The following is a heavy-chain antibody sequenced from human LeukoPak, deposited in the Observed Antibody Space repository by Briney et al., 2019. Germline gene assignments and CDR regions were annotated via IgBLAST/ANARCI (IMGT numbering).Heavy chain of an antibody. CDR2: TSDTGVNT. Sequence: GGSLRLSCAASGFTFSSYAMSWVRQAPGKGLEWVSATSDTGVNTYYADSVKGRFTISRDNSKNRLYLQMNSLRAEDTAVYYCAKAGWRQNFFDYWGQGTLVTVSS. J-gene: IGHJ4*02. D-gene: IGHD3-9*01. CDR1: GFTFSSYA. CDR3: AKAGWRQNFFDY. V-gene: IGHV3-23*01.